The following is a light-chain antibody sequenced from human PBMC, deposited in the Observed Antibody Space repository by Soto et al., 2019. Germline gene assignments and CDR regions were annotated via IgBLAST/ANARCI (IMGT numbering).Light chain of an antibody. Sequence: DIQMTQSPSSLSPSVGDRVTISCRASRRITAWLAWYQQKPGKAPEPLIFAASNLKSGVSSRFRGTGSATELTFTISRLQPDDVATYYCLQYSSHSWTVGQGTKVDIK. J-gene: IGKJ1*01. CDR1: RRITAW. CDR2: AAS. V-gene: IGKV1-5*01. CDR3: LQYSSHSWT.